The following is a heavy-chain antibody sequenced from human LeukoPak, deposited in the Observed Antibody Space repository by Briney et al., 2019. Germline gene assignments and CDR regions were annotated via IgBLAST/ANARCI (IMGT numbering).Heavy chain of an antibody. D-gene: IGHD6-13*01. CDR2: IYYSGST. Sequence: PSETLSLTCTVSGGSISSYYWSWIRQPPGKGLEWIGYIYYSGSTNYNPSLKSRVTISVDTSKNQFSLKLSSVTAADTAVYYCARAAAATPHDAFDIWGQGTMVTVSS. CDR1: GGSISSYY. V-gene: IGHV4-59*01. CDR3: ARAAAATPHDAFDI. J-gene: IGHJ3*02.